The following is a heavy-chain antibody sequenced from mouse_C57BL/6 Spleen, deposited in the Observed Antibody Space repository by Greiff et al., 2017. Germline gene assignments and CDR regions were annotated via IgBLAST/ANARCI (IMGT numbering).Heavy chain of an antibody. CDR3: ASFPPHGSLDY. CDR1: GFNIKDYY. V-gene: IGHV14-2*01. D-gene: IGHD1-1*01. J-gene: IGHJ2*01. CDR2: IDPEDGET. Sequence: EVQLQQSGAELVKPGASVTLSCTASGFNIKDYYMPWVKQRTEQGLEWIGRIDPEDGETKYAPKFQGKATIPADTSSNSAYLKLSSLTSEAPAVYYCASFPPHGSLDYWGQGTTRTVSS.